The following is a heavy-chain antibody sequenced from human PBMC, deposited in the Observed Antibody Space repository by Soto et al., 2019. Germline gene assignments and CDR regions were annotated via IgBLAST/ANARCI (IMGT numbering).Heavy chain of an antibody. J-gene: IGHJ4*02. CDR3: AKDHMWGGDATSYYFDF. V-gene: IGHV3-9*01. CDR2: ISWNSGSI. CDR1: GFTFDDFA. D-gene: IGHD3-10*01. Sequence: EVQLVESGGGLVQPGRSLRLSCTASGFTFDDFAMHWVRQVPGKGLEWVSGISWNSGSIGYADSVKGRFTVSRDNAKSSLYLQMNSLRAEDTALYYCAKDHMWGGDATSYYFDFWGQGTLITVSS.